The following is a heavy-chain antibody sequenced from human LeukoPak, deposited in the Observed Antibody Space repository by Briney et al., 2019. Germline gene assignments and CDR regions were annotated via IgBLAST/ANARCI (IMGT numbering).Heavy chain of an antibody. CDR3: ARGARYSSSWSRYYFDY. V-gene: IGHV1-2*02. CDR2: IKPNSGGT. Sequence: ASVKVSCKASGYTFTGHSMYWVRQAPGQGLEWMGWIKPNSGGTNYAQKFQGRVTMTRDTSISTAYMELSSLRSEDTAVYYCARGARYSSSWSRYYFDYWGQGTLVTVSS. J-gene: IGHJ4*02. D-gene: IGHD6-13*01. CDR1: GYTFTGHS.